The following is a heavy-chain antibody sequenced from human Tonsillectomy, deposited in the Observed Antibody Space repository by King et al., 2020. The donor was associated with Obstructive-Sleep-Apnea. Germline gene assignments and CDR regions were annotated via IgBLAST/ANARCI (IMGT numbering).Heavy chain of an antibody. CDR1: GFTFDGYA. D-gene: IGHD2-2*01. Sequence: VQLVESGGGVVQPGKSLRLSCAASGFTFDGYAIHWVRQAPGKGLEWVAVISYDGSNKFYADSVKGRFTISRDNSKNTLYLQMNSLRAEDRAVYYCARGDIYCSRISFYGRPLDYWGQGTLVTVSS. CDR3: ARGDIYCSRISFYGRPLDY. CDR2: ISYDGSNK. V-gene: IGHV3-30-3*01. J-gene: IGHJ4*02.